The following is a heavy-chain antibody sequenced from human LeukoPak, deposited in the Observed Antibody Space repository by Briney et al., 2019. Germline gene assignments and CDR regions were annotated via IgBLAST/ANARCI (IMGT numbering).Heavy chain of an antibody. CDR3: ARGFRFRFDP. CDR2: INHSGST. D-gene: IGHD2/OR15-2a*01. V-gene: IGHV4-34*01. Sequence: SETLSLTCAVYGGSFSGYYWSWIRQPPGRGLEWIGEINHSGSTNYNPSLKSRVTISVDTSKNQFSLKLSSVTAADTAVYYCARGFRFRFDPWGQGTLVTVSS. J-gene: IGHJ5*02. CDR1: GGSFSGYY.